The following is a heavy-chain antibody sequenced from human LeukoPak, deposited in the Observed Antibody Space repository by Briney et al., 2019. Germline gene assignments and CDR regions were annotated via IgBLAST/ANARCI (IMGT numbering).Heavy chain of an antibody. Sequence: PGGSLRLSCAASGFTFSSYGMHWVRQAPGKGLEWVAFIRYDGSNKYYADSVKGRFTISRDNSKNTLYLQMNSLRAEDTAVYYCAKDPAGGVVPADSSLWGQGTMVTVSS. J-gene: IGHJ3*01. CDR3: AKDPAGGVVPADSSL. V-gene: IGHV3-30*02. D-gene: IGHD2-2*01. CDR1: GFTFSSYG. CDR2: IRYDGSNK.